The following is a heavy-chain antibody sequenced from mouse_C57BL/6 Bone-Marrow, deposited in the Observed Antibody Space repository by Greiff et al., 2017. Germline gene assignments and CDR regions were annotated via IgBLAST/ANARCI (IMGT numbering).Heavy chain of an antibody. Sequence: QVQLKQSGPELVKPGASVKLSCKASGYTFTSYDINWVKQRPGQGLEWIGWIYPRAGSTKYNEKFKGKATLTVDTSSSTAYMELHGLTSEDSAVYFCARDYGSSYWYFDVWGTGTTVTVSS. CDR3: ARDYGSSYWYFDV. D-gene: IGHD1-1*01. CDR1: GYTFTSYD. CDR2: IYPRAGST. V-gene: IGHV1-85*01. J-gene: IGHJ1*03.